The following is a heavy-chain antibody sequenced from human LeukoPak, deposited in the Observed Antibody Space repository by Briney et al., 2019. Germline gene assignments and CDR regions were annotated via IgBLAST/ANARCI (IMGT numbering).Heavy chain of an antibody. V-gene: IGHV3-74*01. D-gene: IGHD2-15*01. CDR3: AGGYSGGSLLLEN. CDR1: GFTFSTYW. CDR2: INSDGSTT. J-gene: IGHJ4*02. Sequence: GGSLRLSCVAYGFTFSTYWMHWVRQAPGKGLVWVSRINSDGSTTNYADSVKGRFTISRDNAKNTLYLQMNSLRAEDTAEYYYAGGYSGGSLLLENWGQGTLVTVSS.